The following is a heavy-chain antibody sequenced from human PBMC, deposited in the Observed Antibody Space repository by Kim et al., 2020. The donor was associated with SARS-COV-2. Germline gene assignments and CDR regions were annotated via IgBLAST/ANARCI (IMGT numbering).Heavy chain of an antibody. J-gene: IGHJ4*02. CDR1: GFTFSNYS. CDR2: ISSSSKNR. Sequence: GGSLRLSCAASGFTFSNYSMNWVRQAPGKGLEWVSYISSSSKNRYYADSVKGRFTISRDDAKNSLYLQMNSLRDDDSAVYYCARDTTSSSDPLDYWGQGTLVTVSS. CDR3: ARDTTSSSDPLDY. V-gene: IGHV3-48*02. D-gene: IGHD6-6*01.